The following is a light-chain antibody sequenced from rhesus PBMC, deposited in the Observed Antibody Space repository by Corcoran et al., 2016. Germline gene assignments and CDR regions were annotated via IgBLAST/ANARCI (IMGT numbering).Light chain of an antibody. CDR1: NSYIGGYNS. CDR2: EVS. J-gene: IGLJ6*01. CDR3: SSYSGSNTFDV. Sequence: QAALTQPRSVSGSPGQSVTISCTGTNSYIGGYNSVSWYQKHPGTAPHLIIYEVSERPSGVSARFSGARSGNTASLTISGLQAEDEADYYCSSYSGSNTFDVFGSGTKLTVL. V-gene: IGLV2-32*02.